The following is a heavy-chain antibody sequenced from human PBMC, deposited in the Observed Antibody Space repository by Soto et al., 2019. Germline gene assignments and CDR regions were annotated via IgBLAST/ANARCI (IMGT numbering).Heavy chain of an antibody. D-gene: IGHD5-18*01. V-gene: IGHV3-23*01. J-gene: IGHJ4*02. CDR2: ISGSGGST. Sequence: EVQLLESGRGLVQPGGSLRLSCAASGFTFSSYAMSWVRQAPGKGLEWVSAISGSGGSTYYADSVKGRFTISRDNSKNTLYLQMNSLRAEDTAVYYCAKVGYSYGYYFDYWGQGTLVTVSS. CDR3: AKVGYSYGYYFDY. CDR1: GFTFSSYA.